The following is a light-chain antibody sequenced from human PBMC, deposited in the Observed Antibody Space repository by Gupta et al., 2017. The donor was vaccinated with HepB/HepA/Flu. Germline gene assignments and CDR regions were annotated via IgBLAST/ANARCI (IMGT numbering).Light chain of an antibody. CDR1: QSVSSY. J-gene: IGKJ2*04. V-gene: IGKV3-11*01. CDR3: QQRSNWPLCS. CDR2: DAS. Sequence: EIVLTQSPATLSLSPGERATLSCRASQSVSSYLDWYQQKPGQAPRLLIYDASNSDTGITARFSGSGSGKDLTLTISSREPEDFAVYYCQQRSNWPLCSFGQGTKLEIK.